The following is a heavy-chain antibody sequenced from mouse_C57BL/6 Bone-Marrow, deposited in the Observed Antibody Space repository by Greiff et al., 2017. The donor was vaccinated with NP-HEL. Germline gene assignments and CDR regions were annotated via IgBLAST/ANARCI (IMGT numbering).Heavy chain of an antibody. D-gene: IGHD2-3*01. CDR3: ARSYDGYLFAY. Sequence: QVHVKQSGAELVRPGPSVKMSCKASGYTFTNYWIGWAKQRPGHGLEWIGDIYPGGGYTNYNEKFKGKATLTADKSSSTAYMQFSSLTSEDSAIYYCARSYDGYLFAYWGQGTLVTVSA. J-gene: IGHJ3*01. CDR1: GYTFTNYW. V-gene: IGHV1-63*01. CDR2: IYPGGGYT.